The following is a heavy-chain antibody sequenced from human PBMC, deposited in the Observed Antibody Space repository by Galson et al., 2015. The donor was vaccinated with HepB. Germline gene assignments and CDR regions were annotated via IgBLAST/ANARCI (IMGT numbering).Heavy chain of an antibody. CDR2: ISYDGSNK. CDR1: GFTFSSYA. CDR3: TREDIELGDYEARIFDY. D-gene: IGHD4-17*01. V-gene: IGHV3-30-3*01. J-gene: IGHJ4*02. Sequence: SLRLSCAASGFTFSSYAMHWVRQAPGKGLEWVAVISYDGSNKYYADSVKGRFTISRDNSKNTLYLQMNSLRAEDTAVYYCTREDIELGDYEARIFDYWGQGTLVTVSS.